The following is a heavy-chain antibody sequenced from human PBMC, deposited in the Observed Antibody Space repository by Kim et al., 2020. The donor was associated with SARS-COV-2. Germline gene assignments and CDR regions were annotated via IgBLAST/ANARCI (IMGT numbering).Heavy chain of an antibody. CDR3: ARDWYCSSTSRPCGMDV. J-gene: IGHJ6*02. V-gene: IGHV3-30*07. Sequence: VKGRFTISRDNSKNTLYLQMNSLRAEDTAVYYCARDWYCSSTSRPCGMDVWGQGTTVTVSS. D-gene: IGHD2-2*01.